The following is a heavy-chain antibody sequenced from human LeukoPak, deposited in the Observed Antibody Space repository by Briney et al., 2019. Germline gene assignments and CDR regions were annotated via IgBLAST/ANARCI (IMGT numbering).Heavy chain of an antibody. Sequence: GGSLRLSCAASGFTFGSYWMHWVRQAPGKGLVWVSGINTDVTTITYADSVKGRFTTSRDNAKNTLYLQMNSLRAEDTAVYYCARAGAGVGGYNWFDPWGQGTLVTVSS. CDR2: INTDVTTI. V-gene: IGHV3-74*01. CDR3: ARAGAGVGGYNWFDP. D-gene: IGHD1-26*01. J-gene: IGHJ5*02. CDR1: GFTFGSYW.